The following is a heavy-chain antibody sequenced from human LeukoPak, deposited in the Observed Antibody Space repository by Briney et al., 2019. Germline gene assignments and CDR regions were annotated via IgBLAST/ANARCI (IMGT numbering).Heavy chain of an antibody. J-gene: IGHJ4*02. CDR2: ISPNTGGT. D-gene: IGHD2-2*01. V-gene: IGHV1-2*02. Sequence: GGSLRLSCAASGFTFSSYGMHWVRQAPGQGLEWMGWISPNTGGTNYAQKFQDRVTMTRDTSISTAYMELNSLRSDDTAVYYCARPCPSSTSSCYDYWGQGTLVTVSS. CDR3: ARPCPSSTSSCYDY. CDR1: GFTFSSYG.